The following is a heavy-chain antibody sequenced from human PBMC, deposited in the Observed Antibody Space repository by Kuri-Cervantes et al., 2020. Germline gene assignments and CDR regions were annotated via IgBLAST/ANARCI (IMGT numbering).Heavy chain of an antibody. Sequence: SETLSLTCTVSGGSISSSSYYWGWIRQPPGKGLEWIGSIYYSGSTYYNPSLKSRVTISVDTSKNQFSLKLSSVTAADTAVYYCARADYYGSGAPPDFEYWGQGTLVTVSS. D-gene: IGHD3-10*01. V-gene: IGHV4-39*01. J-gene: IGHJ4*02. CDR3: ARADYYGSGAPPDFEY. CDR2: IYYSGST. CDR1: GGSISSSSYY.